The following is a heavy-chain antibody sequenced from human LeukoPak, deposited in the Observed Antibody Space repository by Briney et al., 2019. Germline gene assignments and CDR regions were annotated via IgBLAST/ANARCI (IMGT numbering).Heavy chain of an antibody. CDR2: ISSSSSTI. CDR3: ARVQIRGLASPFDY. V-gene: IGHV3-48*04. J-gene: IGHJ4*02. CDR1: GFTFSSYS. D-gene: IGHD1-26*01. Sequence: PGGSLRLSCAASGFTFSSYSMNWVRQAPGKGLEWVSYISSSSSTIYYADSVKGRFTISRDNAKNSLYLQMNSLRAEDTAVYYCARVQIRGLASPFDYWGQGTLVTVSS.